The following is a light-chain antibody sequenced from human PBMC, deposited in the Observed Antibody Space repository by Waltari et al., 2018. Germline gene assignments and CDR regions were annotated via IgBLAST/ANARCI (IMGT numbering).Light chain of an antibody. CDR3: QQRSNRPRVT. CDR1: TSVSSY. CDR2: DAS. V-gene: IGKV3-11*01. Sequence: EIVLTQSPAPLSFSQGERATLSCRASTSVSSYLAWYQQKPGQAPRLLIYDASNRATGIPARFSGSGSGTDFTLTISSLEPEDFAVYYCQQRSNRPRVTFGQGTRLEIK. J-gene: IGKJ5*01.